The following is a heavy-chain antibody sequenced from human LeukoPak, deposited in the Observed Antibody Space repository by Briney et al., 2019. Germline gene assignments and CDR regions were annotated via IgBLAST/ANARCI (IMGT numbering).Heavy chain of an antibody. CDR2: ISGNGSST. CDR3: AKARTSYYNGMDV. V-gene: IGHV3-23*01. Sequence: ISGNGSSTYYADSVKGRFTISRDNFKNTLYLQMNSLRAEDTAVYYCAKARTSYYNGMDVWGQGTTVTVSS. J-gene: IGHJ6*02.